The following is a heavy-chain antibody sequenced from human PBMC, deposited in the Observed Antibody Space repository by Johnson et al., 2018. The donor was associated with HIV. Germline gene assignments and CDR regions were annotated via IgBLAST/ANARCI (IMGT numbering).Heavy chain of an antibody. Sequence: VQLVESGGGLVQPGGSLRLSCAASGFTFSSYAMSLVRQAPGKGLEWVSAISGSGGSTYYADSVKGRFTISRDNSKNTLYLQMNSLRAEDTAVYYCAKGQYSSSRRADAFDIWGQGTMVTVSS. D-gene: IGHD6-6*01. V-gene: IGHV3-23*04. CDR3: AKGQYSSSRRADAFDI. CDR1: GFTFSSYA. J-gene: IGHJ3*02. CDR2: ISGSGGST.